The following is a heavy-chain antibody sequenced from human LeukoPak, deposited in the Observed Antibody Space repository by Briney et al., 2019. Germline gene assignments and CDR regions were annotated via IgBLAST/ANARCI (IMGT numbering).Heavy chain of an antibody. CDR2: ISYDGNNK. CDR3: AKEGSSSFYYYYYMDV. CDR1: GFILSSYG. V-gene: IGHV3-30*18. Sequence: GGTLRLSCAVSGFILSSYGKHWVRDAPGKGLVGVAVISYDGNNKYYADSVKGRFTFPRDNSKNRLHRQMNSLSGEHRAVLSCAKEGSSSFYYYYYMDVWGKGTTVTVSS. J-gene: IGHJ6*03. D-gene: IGHD2-15*01.